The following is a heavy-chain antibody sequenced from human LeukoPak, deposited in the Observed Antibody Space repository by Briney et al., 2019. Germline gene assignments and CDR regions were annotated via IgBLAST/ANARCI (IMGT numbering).Heavy chain of an antibody. Sequence: GGSLRLSCAASGFTFNIYAMSWVRLAPGKGLQWVASMCGSAGCTFYTDSVKGRFTISRDNSNNPLYLEMNSLRAEDTAIYYCARDRPNYHESNGHYYERDGDHWGQGTLVTVSS. V-gene: IGHV3-23*01. CDR3: ARDRPNYHESNGHYYERDGDH. CDR1: GFTFNIYA. J-gene: IGHJ5*02. D-gene: IGHD3-22*01. CDR2: MCGSAGCT.